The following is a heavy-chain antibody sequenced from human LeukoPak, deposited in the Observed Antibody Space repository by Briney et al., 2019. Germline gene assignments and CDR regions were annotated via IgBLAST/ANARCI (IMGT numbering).Heavy chain of an antibody. CDR2: ISGNGGRT. CDR1: GFTFSSSA. J-gene: IGHJ5*02. D-gene: IGHD6-19*01. Sequence: QPGGSLRLSCSASGFTFSSSAMHWVRQAPGKGLEYVSAISGNGGRTFYADSVKGRSTVSRDNSKNTLYLQMSSLRAEDTAVYYCVNIDWYSSGAENNWFDPWGQGTLVTVSS. V-gene: IGHV3-64D*06. CDR3: VNIDWYSSGAENNWFDP.